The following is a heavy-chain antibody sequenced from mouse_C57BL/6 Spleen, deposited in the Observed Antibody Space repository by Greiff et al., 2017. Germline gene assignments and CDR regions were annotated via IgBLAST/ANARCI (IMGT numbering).Heavy chain of an antibody. CDR2: IYPSDSET. V-gene: IGHV1-61*01. D-gene: IGHD1-1*01. CDR1: GYTFTSYW. CDR3: ARRETYCGSSYFDY. J-gene: IGHJ2*01. Sequence: QVQLQQPGAELVRPGSSVKLSCKASGYTFTSYWMDWVKQRPGQGLEWIGNIYPSDSETHYNQKFKDKATLTVDKSSSTAYMQLSSLTSEDSAVXYGARRETYCGSSYFDYWGQGTTLTVSS.